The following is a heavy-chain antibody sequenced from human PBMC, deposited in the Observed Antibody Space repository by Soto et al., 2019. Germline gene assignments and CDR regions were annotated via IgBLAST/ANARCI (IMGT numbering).Heavy chain of an antibody. CDR2: TIPIFGTA. V-gene: IGHV1-69*13. Sequence: SVKVSCKASGGTFSSYAISWVRQAPGQGLEWMGGTIPIFGTANYAQKFQGRVTITADESTSTAYMELSSLRSEDTAVYYCARTTNYYDSSGYEASYAFDIWGQGTMVTVSS. CDR1: GGTFSSYA. J-gene: IGHJ3*02. D-gene: IGHD3-22*01. CDR3: ARTTNYYDSSGYEASYAFDI.